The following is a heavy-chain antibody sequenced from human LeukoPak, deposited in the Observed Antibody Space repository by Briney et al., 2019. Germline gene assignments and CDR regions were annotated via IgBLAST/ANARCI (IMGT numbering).Heavy chain of an antibody. CDR2: IYYSGNT. D-gene: IGHD3-10*01. J-gene: IGHJ4*02. CDR3: ARERLIRGVAPFDY. CDR1: GGSINSRGYY. V-gene: IGHV4-31*03. Sequence: PSGTLSLTCTVSGGSINSRGYYWNWIRQHPGRGLEWIGYIYYSGNTNYNPSLKSRATISIDTSKTQFSLKLISVTAADTAVYYCARERLIRGVAPFDYWGQGALVTVSS.